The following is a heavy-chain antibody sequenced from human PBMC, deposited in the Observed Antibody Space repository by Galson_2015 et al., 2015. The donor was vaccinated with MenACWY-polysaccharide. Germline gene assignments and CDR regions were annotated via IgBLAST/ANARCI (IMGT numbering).Heavy chain of an antibody. D-gene: IGHD2-2*01. CDR3: AKDQSASNEY. Sequence: SLRLSCAASGFTFRSYAMSWVRQAPGKGLEWVSTTSGSGAKTFYTDSVKGRFTISRDNSKNTLYLQMNSLRPEDTAIYYCAKDQSASNEYWGKLTLVTVSS. V-gene: IGHV3-23*01. CDR2: TSGSGAKT. J-gene: IGHJ4*02. CDR1: GFTFRSYA.